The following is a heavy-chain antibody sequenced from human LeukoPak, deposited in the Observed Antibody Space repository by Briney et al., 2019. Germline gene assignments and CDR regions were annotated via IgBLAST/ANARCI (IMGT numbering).Heavy chain of an antibody. CDR2: ISAYNGNT. CDR1: GYTFTSYG. D-gene: IGHD3-10*01. Sequence: ASVKVSCKASGYTFTSYGISWVRQAPGQGLEWMGWISAYNGNTNYAQKLQGRVTMTTDTSTSTAYMELRSLGSEDTAVYYCATRSGSLDDAFDIWGQGTMVTVSS. V-gene: IGHV1-18*01. J-gene: IGHJ3*02. CDR3: ATRSGSLDDAFDI.